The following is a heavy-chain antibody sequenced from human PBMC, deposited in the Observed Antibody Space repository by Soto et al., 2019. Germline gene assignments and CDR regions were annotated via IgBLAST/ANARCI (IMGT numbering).Heavy chain of an antibody. V-gene: IGHV1-18*01. D-gene: IGHD4-17*01. CDR2: ISAYNGNI. Sequence: QVQLVQSGAEVKKPGASVKVSCKAPGSIFPSSTISWVRQAPGQGLEWMGWISAYNGNIKDAQKFQGRFTMTTDTSTSTAYMELRRLTSHDTAMYYCAIANYGDNDYWGQGTLVTVSS. J-gene: IGHJ4*02. CDR1: GSIFPSST. CDR3: AIANYGDNDY.